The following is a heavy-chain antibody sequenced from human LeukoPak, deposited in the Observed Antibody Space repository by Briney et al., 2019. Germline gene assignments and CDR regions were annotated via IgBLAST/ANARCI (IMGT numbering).Heavy chain of an antibody. V-gene: IGHV4-30-4*01. Sequence: SETLSLTCTVSGGSLNSGDYFWTWIRQPPGKGLEWVGYIYYSGSTYYNSSLKSRLTISVDTSENQFSLNLRCVTAADTAVYYCARHRQYDADAFDVWGQGAVVPVSS. J-gene: IGHJ3*01. CDR3: ARHRQYDADAFDV. D-gene: IGHD2/OR15-2a*01. CDR1: GGSLNSGDYF. CDR2: IYYSGST.